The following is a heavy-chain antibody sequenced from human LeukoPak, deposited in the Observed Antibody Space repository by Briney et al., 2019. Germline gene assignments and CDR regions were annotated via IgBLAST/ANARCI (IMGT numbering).Heavy chain of an antibody. J-gene: IGHJ6*02. CDR2: ISGSGGST. D-gene: IGHD2-8*02. V-gene: IGHV3-23*01. CDR3: AKDDTGYYYGMDV. CDR1: YX. Sequence: YXMXXVXQAXGKGLEWVSAISGSGGSTYYADSVKGRFTISRDNSKNTLYLQMNSLRAEDTAVYYCAKDDTGYYYGMDVWGQGTTVTVSS.